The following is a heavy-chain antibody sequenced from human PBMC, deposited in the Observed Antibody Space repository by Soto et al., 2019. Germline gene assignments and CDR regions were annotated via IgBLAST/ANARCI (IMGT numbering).Heavy chain of an antibody. CDR3: ARQIYDSDTGPNFQYYFDS. CDR1: GYIFAGYW. D-gene: IGHD3-22*01. CDR2: IDPSDSQT. Sequence: GESLKISCNGSGYIFAGYWITWVRQKPGKGLEWMGRIDPSDSQTYYSPSFRGHVTISVTKSITTVFLQWSSLRASDTAMYYCARQIYDSDTGPNFQYYFDSWGQGTPVTVS. J-gene: IGHJ4*02. V-gene: IGHV5-10-1*01.